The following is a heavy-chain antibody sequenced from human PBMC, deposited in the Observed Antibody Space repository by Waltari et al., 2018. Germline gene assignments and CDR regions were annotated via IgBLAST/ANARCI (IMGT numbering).Heavy chain of an antibody. CDR2: RKQDGSQK. J-gene: IGHJ4*02. D-gene: IGHD2-2*01. Sequence: LSGCWMGWVRQTAGKGVEWVANRKQDGSQKYYVDSVKGRFTISRDNAKNSLYLQMNSLRAEDTAVYYGAKSRGLDYWGQGTLVTVSS. V-gene: IGHV3-7*01. CDR3: AKSRGLDY. CDR1: LSGCW.